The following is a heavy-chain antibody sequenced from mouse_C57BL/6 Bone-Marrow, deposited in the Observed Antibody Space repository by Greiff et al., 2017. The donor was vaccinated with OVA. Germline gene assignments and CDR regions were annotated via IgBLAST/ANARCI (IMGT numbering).Heavy chain of an antibody. J-gene: IGHJ2*01. Sequence: DVQLQESGAELVRPGASVKLSCTASGFNIKDDYMHWVKQRPEQGLEWIGWIDPENGDTEYASKFQGKATITADTSSNTAYLQLSSLTSEDTAVYYCTGNGYGGNYYFDYWGQGTTLTVSS. CDR1: GFNIKDDY. CDR2: IDPENGDT. V-gene: IGHV14-4*01. D-gene: IGHD2-2*01. CDR3: TGNGYGGNYYFDY.